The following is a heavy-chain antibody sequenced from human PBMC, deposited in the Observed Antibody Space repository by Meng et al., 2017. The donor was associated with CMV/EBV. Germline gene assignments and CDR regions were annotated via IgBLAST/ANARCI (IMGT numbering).Heavy chain of an antibody. CDR1: GGSVSSGSYY. Sequence: SETLSLTCTVSGGSVSSGSYYWRWIRQPPGKGLEWIGYIYYSGSTNYNPSLKSRVTISVDTSKNQFSLKLSSVTAADTAVYYCATHILANYYDSSGYVYWGQGTLVTVSS. D-gene: IGHD3-22*01. CDR3: ATHILANYYDSSGYVY. V-gene: IGHV4-61*01. CDR2: IYYSGST. J-gene: IGHJ4*02.